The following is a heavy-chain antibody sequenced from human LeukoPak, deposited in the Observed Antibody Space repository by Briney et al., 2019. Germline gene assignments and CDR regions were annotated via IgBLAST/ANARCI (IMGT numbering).Heavy chain of an antibody. D-gene: IGHD6-19*01. CDR2: ISYDGSNK. CDR1: GFTFSSYG. Sequence: GGSLRLSCAASGFTFSSYGMHWVRQAPGKGLEWVAVISYDGSNKYYADSVKGRFTISRDNSKNTPYLQMNSLRAEDTAVYYCAKERSSGWYPAGMDVWGQGTTVTVSS. J-gene: IGHJ6*02. CDR3: AKERSSGWYPAGMDV. V-gene: IGHV3-30*18.